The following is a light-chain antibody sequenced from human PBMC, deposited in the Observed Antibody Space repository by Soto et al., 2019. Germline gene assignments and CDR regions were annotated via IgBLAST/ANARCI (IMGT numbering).Light chain of an antibody. CDR3: QQSYSTSQA. V-gene: IGKV1-39*01. CDR2: GAS. J-gene: IGKJ3*01. CDR1: QSISSY. Sequence: DIQMTQSPSSLSASVGDRVTITCRASQSISSYLNWYQQKPGKAPKLLIYGASNLQSGVPSRFTGSASGTDFTLTISSLQPEDFATYYCQQSYSTSQAFGPGTRVDIK.